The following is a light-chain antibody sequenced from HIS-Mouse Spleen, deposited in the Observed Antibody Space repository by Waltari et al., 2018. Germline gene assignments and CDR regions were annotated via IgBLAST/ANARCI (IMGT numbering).Light chain of an antibody. J-gene: IGLJ3*02. CDR1: ALPKKS. V-gene: IGLV3-10*01. CDR3: YSTDSSGNHRV. CDR2: EDS. Sequence: SYELTQPPSVSVSPGQTARITCSGDALPKKSAYWYQQKSGQAPVLVIYEDSKRPSGIPGGFSGYSSGTMATLTISGAKVEDEADYYCYSTDSSGNHRVFGGGTKLTVL.